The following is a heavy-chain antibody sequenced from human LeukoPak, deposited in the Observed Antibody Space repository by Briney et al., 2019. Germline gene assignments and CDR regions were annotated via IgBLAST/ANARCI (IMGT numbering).Heavy chain of an antibody. D-gene: IGHD5-18*01. CDR1: GGSVSSGYYY. V-gene: IGHV4-61*10. Sequence: SETLSLTCTVSGGSVSSGYYYWSWIRQPAGKELEWIGRIYTGGSTNYNPSLKSRVTISVDTSKNQFSLKLSSVTAADTAVYYCAREFRGYSYGDAFDIWGQGTMVTVSS. CDR3: AREFRGYSYGDAFDI. CDR2: IYTGGST. J-gene: IGHJ3*02.